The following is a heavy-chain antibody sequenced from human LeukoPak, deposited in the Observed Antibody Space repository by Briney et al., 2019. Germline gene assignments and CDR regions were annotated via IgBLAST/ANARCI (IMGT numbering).Heavy chain of an antibody. Sequence: GGSLRLSCVASGLTVSNHWMSWVRQAPGKGLEWVTNIREERGQEYYVDSVKGRFTISKNSAKNSLYLQMNTLRVEDTAMYYCASLDTAKQPLANHWGQGTLVTVSS. CDR2: IREERGQE. CDR3: ASLDTAKQPLANH. J-gene: IGHJ5*02. V-gene: IGHV3-7*03. CDR1: GLTVSNHW. D-gene: IGHD5-18*01.